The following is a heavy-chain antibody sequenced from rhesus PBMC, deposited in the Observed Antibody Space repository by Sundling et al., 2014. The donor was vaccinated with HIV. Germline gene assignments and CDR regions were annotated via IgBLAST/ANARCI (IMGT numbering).Heavy chain of an antibody. CDR1: GFTFSNYA. D-gene: IGHD5-42*01. Sequence: EVQLVESGGGLAKPGGSLRLSCAASGFTFSNYAIYWVRQAPGKGLEWVSAISGNGERYYTDSVKGRFTISRDNSKNTVFLQMSSLRPEDTAVYYCAKESPWDKVSRDVPNYGLDSWGQGVVVTVSS. CDR2: ISGNGER. CDR3: AKESPWDKVSRDVPNYGLDS. V-gene: IGHV3-103*01. J-gene: IGHJ6*01.